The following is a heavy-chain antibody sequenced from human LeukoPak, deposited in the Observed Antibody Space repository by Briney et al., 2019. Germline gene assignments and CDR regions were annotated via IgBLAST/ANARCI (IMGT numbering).Heavy chain of an antibody. CDR2: IWSSGSTM. Sequence: PGGSLRLSCAASGFTFSSYGMNWVRRAPGKGLEWVSYIWSSGSTMYYADSVKGRFAISRDNAKNSLYLQMNSLRAEDTAVYYCARRYCGTTTCPNFDYWGQGILVTVSS. V-gene: IGHV3-48*03. CDR1: GFTFSSYG. CDR3: ARRYCGTTTCPNFDY. J-gene: IGHJ4*02. D-gene: IGHD2-2*01.